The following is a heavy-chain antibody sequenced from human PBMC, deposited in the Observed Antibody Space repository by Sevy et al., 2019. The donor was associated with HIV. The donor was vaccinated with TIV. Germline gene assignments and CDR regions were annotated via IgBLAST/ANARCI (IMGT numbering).Heavy chain of an antibody. CDR1: GFTFSSYA. Sequence: GGSLRLSCAASGFTFSSYAMHWVRQAPGKGLEWVAVISYDGSNKYYADSVKGRFTISRDNSKNTLYLQMNSLRAEDTAVYHCARDPQGSYYDFDYWGQGTLVTVSS. D-gene: IGHD1-26*01. J-gene: IGHJ4*02. V-gene: IGHV3-30*04. CDR2: ISYDGSNK. CDR3: ARDPQGSYYDFDY.